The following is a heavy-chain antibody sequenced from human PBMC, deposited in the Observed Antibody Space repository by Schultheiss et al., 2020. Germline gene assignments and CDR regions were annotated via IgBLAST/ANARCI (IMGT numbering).Heavy chain of an antibody. CDR2: IDSSSSTT. V-gene: IGHV3-48*02. Sequence: GGSLRLSCAASEFTFSSHSMNWVRQAPGKGLEWISYIDSSSSTTYYADSVKGRFTISRDNAKNSLYLQMNSLRDEDTAVYYCARFGGSGSYYDPFDIWGQGTMVTVSS. CDR1: EFTFSSHS. CDR3: ARFGGSGSYYDPFDI. D-gene: IGHD3-10*01. J-gene: IGHJ3*02.